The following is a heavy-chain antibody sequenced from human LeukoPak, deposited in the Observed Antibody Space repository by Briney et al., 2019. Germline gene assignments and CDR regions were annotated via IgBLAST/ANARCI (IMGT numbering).Heavy chain of an antibody. CDR1: GDSVSNNTGI. V-gene: IGHV6-1*01. CDR2: TYYRSKWFI. Sequence: SQTLSLTCAISGDSVSNNTGIWNWVRQSPSRGLEWLGRTYYRSKWFIDYALSVKGRTTINPDTSKNQFSLQLNSVTPEDTAVYYCARDKVLNGFDIWGQGTMVTVSS. J-gene: IGHJ3*02. D-gene: IGHD2-8*02. CDR3: ARDKVLNGFDI.